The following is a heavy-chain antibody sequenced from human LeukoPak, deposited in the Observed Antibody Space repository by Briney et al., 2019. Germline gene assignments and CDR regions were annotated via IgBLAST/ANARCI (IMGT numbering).Heavy chain of an antibody. D-gene: IGHD3-10*01. CDR3: ARDGWFGEPR. V-gene: IGHV4-59*01. CDR1: GGSIGGYY. J-gene: IGHJ1*01. Sequence: SETLSLTCTVSGGSIGGYYWSWIRQPPGKGLEWFGYIYYTGSTNYNPSLKSRITILVDTSKNQFSLKPSSLTAAETAVYYCARDGWFGEPRWGQGTLVTVSS. CDR2: IYYTGST.